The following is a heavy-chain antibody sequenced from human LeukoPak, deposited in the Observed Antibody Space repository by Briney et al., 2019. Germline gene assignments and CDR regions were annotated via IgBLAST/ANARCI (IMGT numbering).Heavy chain of an antibody. V-gene: IGHV4-4*07. CDR3: ARRIWFGELLSYFDY. D-gene: IGHD3-10*01. Sequence: PSETLSLTCSVSGGSISSYYWSWIRQPAGKGLEWIVRIYTSGSTNYNPSLKSRVTISVDTSKNQFSLKLSSVTAADTAVYYCARRIWFGELLSYFDYWGQGTLVTVSS. CDR2: IYTSGST. CDR1: GGSISSYY. J-gene: IGHJ4*02.